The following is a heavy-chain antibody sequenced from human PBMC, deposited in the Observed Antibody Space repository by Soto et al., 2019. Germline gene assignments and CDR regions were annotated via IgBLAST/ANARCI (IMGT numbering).Heavy chain of an antibody. CDR1: GGSISSYY. J-gene: IGHJ4*02. CDR3: ARAGVGPFDY. V-gene: IGHV4-59*01. Sequence: QVQLQESGPGLVKPSETLSLTCTVSGGSISSYYWSWIRQPPGKGLEWIGYIYYSGSTNYNPSLKSRVTISVDTSKNQFSLKLSSVTAADTAVYYCARAGVGPFDYWGQGTLVTVSS. CDR2: IYYSGST. D-gene: IGHD1-26*01.